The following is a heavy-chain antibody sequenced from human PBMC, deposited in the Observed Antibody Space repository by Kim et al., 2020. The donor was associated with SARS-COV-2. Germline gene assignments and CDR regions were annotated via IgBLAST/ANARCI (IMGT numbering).Heavy chain of an antibody. CDR1: GFTFSSHA. D-gene: IGHD2-15*01. V-gene: IGHV3-23*01. CDR3: AKSGVCSGGSCYSFSYYYGMDV. J-gene: IGHJ6*02. Sequence: GGSLRLSCAASGFTFSSHAMSWVRQAPGKGLEWVSAISGSGGSTYYADSVKGRFTISRDNSKNTLYLQMNSLRAEDTAVYYCAKSGVCSGGSCYSFSYYYGMDVWGQGTTVTVSS. CDR2: ISGSGGST.